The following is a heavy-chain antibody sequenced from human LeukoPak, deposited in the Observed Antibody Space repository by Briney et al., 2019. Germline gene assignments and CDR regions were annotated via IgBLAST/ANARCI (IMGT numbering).Heavy chain of an antibody. CDR1: GFTFKNFD. V-gene: IGHV3-48*02. Sequence: GGSLRLSCAASGFTFKNFDMGWLRQAPGKGLEWLSYISGSSTTIYYADSVKGRFTISRDNPKNSLYLQMNSLRDDDTAIYYCARDMGGPAATDGFDIWGQGTVVTVSS. J-gene: IGHJ3*02. CDR2: ISGSSTTI. D-gene: IGHD3-16*01. CDR3: ARDMGGPAATDGFDI.